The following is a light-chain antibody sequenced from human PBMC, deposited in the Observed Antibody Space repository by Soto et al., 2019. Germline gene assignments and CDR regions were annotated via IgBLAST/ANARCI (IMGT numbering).Light chain of an antibody. J-gene: IGLJ1*01. CDR1: SSDVGGYNY. CDR3: CSYAGSSYV. V-gene: IGLV2-11*01. Sequence: QPVLTQPRSVSGSPGQSVAISCTGTSSDVGGYNYVSWYQQHPGKAPKFMIYDVTKRPSGVPDRFSGSKSGNTASLTISGLQAEDEADYYCCSYAGSSYVFGTGTKLTVL. CDR2: DVT.